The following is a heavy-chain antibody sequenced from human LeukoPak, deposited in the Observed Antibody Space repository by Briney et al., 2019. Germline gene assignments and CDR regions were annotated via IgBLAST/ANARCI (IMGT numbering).Heavy chain of an antibody. V-gene: IGHV3-23*01. J-gene: IGHJ4*02. CDR2: VTGSGGTT. CDR1: GFTFSSYG. D-gene: IGHD2-2*01. Sequence: PGGSLRLSCAASGFTFSSYGMSWVRQAPGKGLEWVSAVTGSGGTTYHADSVKGRFTTSRDNSKNTLYLQMNSLRAEDTAVYYCAKDITVGSWYAYDYWGQGTLVTVSS. CDR3: AKDITVGSWYAYDY.